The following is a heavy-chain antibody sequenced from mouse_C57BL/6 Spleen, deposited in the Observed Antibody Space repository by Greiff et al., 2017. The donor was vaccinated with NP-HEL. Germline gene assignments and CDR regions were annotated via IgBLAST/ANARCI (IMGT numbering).Heavy chain of an antibody. CDR3: AREDFITTVVADY. D-gene: IGHD1-1*01. CDR1: GYTFTSYG. CDR2: IYPRSGNT. V-gene: IGHV1-81*01. Sequence: VKLMESGAELARPGASVKLSCKASGYTFTSYGISWVKQRTGQGLEWIGEIYPRSGNTYYNEKFKGKATLTADESSSTAYMELRSLTSEDSAVYFCAREDFITTVVADYWGQGTTLTVSS. J-gene: IGHJ2*01.